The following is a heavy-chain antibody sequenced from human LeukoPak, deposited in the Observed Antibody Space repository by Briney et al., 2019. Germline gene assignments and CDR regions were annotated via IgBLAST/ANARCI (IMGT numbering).Heavy chain of an antibody. CDR1: GGSISSYY. D-gene: IGHD2-2*01. Sequence: SETLSLTCTVSGGSISSYYWSWIRQPAGKGLEWIGRIYTSGSTNYNPSLKSRVTMSVDTSKNQFSLKLSSVTAADTAVYYCARLGCSSTSCPYYYYMDVWGKGTTVTVSS. CDR2: IYTSGST. CDR3: ARLGCSSTSCPYYYYMDV. V-gene: IGHV4-4*07. J-gene: IGHJ6*03.